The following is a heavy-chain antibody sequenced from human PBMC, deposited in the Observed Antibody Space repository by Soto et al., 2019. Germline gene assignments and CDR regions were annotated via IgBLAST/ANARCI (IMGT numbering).Heavy chain of an antibody. Sequence: QVQLVESGGGVVQPGRSPRLSCAASGFTFSSYGMHWVRQAPGKGLEWVAVISYDGSNKYYADSVKGRFTISRDNSKNTLYLQMNSLRAEDTAVYYCAKPDSGSYYGQWYYFDYWGQGTLVTVSS. CDR3: AKPDSGSYYGQWYYFDY. J-gene: IGHJ4*02. CDR1: GFTFSSYG. CDR2: ISYDGSNK. V-gene: IGHV3-30*18. D-gene: IGHD1-26*01.